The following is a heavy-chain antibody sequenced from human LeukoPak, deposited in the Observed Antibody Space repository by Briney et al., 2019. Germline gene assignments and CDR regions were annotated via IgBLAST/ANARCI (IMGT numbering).Heavy chain of an antibody. J-gene: IGHJ4*02. CDR3: ARRVITMTSGHFDY. CDR1: GFTVSSNY. CDR2: IYSGGST. Sequence: PGGSLRLSCAASGFTVSSNYMSWVRQAPGKGLEWVSVIYSGGSTYYADSVKGRFTISRDNSKNTLYLQMNSLRAEDTAVYYCARRVITMTSGHFDYWGQGTLVTVSS. V-gene: IGHV3-53*01. D-gene: IGHD3-22*01.